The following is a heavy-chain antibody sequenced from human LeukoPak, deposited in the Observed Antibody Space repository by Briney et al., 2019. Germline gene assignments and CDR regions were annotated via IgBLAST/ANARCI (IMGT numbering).Heavy chain of an antibody. CDR1: GFTFDDYG. Sequence: GRSLRLSCAASGFTFDDYGMHWVRQAPGKGLEWVSGISWDSGKIGYADSVKGRFTISRDKSKNTLYLQMNSLRAEDTAVYYCAKGAYDYIEIAYFDYWGQGSLVTVSS. CDR3: AKGAYDYIEIAYFDY. J-gene: IGHJ4*02. D-gene: IGHD5-12*01. V-gene: IGHV3-9*01. CDR2: ISWDSGKI.